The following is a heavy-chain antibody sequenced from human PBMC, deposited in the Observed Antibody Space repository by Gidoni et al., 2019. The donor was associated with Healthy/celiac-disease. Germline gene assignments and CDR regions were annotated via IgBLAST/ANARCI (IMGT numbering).Heavy chain of an antibody. J-gene: IGHJ3*02. CDR3: ATGKWLPLHDAFDI. CDR1: GGSLSSSRYY. V-gene: IGHV4-39*07. D-gene: IGHD6-19*01. Sequence: QLQLQESGPGLVKPSETLSLTCTVPGGSLSSSRYYWGWIRQPPGKGLEWIGSIYYSGSTYYNPSLKSRVTISVDTSKNQFSLKLSSVTAADTAVYYCATGKWLPLHDAFDIWGQGTMVTVSS. CDR2: IYYSGST.